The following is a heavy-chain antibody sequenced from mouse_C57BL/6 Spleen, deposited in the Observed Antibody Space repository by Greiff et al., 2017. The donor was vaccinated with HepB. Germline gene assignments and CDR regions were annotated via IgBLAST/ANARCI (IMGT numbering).Heavy chain of an antibody. Sequence: LQESGPELVKPGASVKISCKASGYAFSSSWMNWVKQRPGKGLEWIGRIYPGDGDTNYNGKFKGKATLTADKSSSTAYMQLSSLTSEDSAVYFCAREGYSQFFYWGQGTTLTVSS. CDR2: IYPGDGDT. CDR3: AREGYSQFFY. CDR1: GYAFSSSW. D-gene: IGHD2-12*01. V-gene: IGHV1-82*01. J-gene: IGHJ2*01.